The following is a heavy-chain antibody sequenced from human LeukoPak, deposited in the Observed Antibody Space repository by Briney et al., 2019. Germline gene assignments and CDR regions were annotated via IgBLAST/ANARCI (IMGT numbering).Heavy chain of an antibody. D-gene: IGHD1-14*01. Sequence: GGSLRLSCAVSGFTFSDYWMSWVRQAPGKGLEWVANIKQDGSEKRYVDSVKGQFTISRDNAKNSLYLQMNSLRAEDTAVYYCARHTTLDPWGQGALVTVSS. J-gene: IGHJ5*02. V-gene: IGHV3-7*01. CDR2: IKQDGSEK. CDR3: ARHTTLDP. CDR1: GFTFSDYW.